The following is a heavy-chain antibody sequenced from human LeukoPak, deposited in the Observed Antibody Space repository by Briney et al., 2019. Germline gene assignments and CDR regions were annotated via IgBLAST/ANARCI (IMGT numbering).Heavy chain of an antibody. Sequence: GASVKVSCKTSGYTFTTYGISRVRQAPGQRLEWMGWINAGNGNTKYSQKFQGRVTITRDTSASTAYMELSSLRSEDTAVYYCARVRSSGSSWYQSVEFDYWGQGTLVTVSS. CDR3: ARVRSSGSSWYQSVEFDY. CDR1: GYTFTTYG. CDR2: INAGNGNT. J-gene: IGHJ4*02. D-gene: IGHD6-13*01. V-gene: IGHV1-3*01.